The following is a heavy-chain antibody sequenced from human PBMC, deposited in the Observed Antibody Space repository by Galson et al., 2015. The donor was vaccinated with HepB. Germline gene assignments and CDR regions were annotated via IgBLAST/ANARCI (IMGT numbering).Heavy chain of an antibody. D-gene: IGHD2-2*01. J-gene: IGHJ4*02. CDR1: GFTFSSYS. V-gene: IGHV3-21*01. CDR3: ARDTHDIVVVPAAPLDY. CDR2: ISSSSSYI. Sequence: SLRLSCAASGFTFSSYSMNWVRQAPGKGLEWVSSISSSSSYIYYADSVKGRFTISRDNAKNSLYLQMNSLRAEDTAVYYCARDTHDIVVVPAAPLDYWGQGTLVTVSS.